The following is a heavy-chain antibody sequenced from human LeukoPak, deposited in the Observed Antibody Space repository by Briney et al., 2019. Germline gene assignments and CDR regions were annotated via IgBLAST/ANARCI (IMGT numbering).Heavy chain of an antibody. CDR2: MNPNSGNT. J-gene: IGHJ6*03. CDR3: ARSQYSSSSDYYYYYYMDV. V-gene: IGHV1-8*01. D-gene: IGHD6-6*01. CDR1: GYAFTSYD. Sequence: GASVKVSCKASGYAFTSYDVNWVRQATGQGLEWMGWMNPNSGNTGYAQKFQGRVTMTRNTSISTAYMELSSLRSEDTAVYYCARSQYSSSSDYYYYYYMDVWGKGTTVTVSS.